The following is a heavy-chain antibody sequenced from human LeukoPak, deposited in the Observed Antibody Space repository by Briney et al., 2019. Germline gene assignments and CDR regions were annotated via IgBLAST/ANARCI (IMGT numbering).Heavy chain of an antibody. CDR2: LKQNGSER. Sequence: GGSLTLVCVPYGFTLNSSWMSWARHTPGKGREWVTYLKQNGSERYYVDSVKARFTISRENVKNSLYLQMNSRRAEDTAVYYCAKCGTGSNFDYWGQGMLVTVSS. D-gene: IGHD3-10*01. CDR3: AKCGTGSNFDY. V-gene: IGHV3-7*02. J-gene: IGHJ4*02. CDR1: GFTLNSSW.